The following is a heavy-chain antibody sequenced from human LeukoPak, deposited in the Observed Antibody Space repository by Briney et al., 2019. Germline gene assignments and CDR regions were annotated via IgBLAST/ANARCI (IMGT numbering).Heavy chain of an antibody. CDR3: ASILLWYVYDY. V-gene: IGHV3-23*01. CDR1: GFIFSDYV. D-gene: IGHD3-10*01. Sequence: GQSLRLSCAASGFIFSDYVMIWVRQAPGKGLEWVSGITASGDRTYYTDSVKGRFTISRDNSKNTLYLQMNSLRAEDTAVYYCASILLWYVYDYWGQGTLVTVSS. CDR2: ITASGDRT. J-gene: IGHJ4*02.